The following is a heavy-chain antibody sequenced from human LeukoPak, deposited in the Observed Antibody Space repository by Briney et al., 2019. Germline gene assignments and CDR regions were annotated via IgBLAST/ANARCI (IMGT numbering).Heavy chain of an antibody. J-gene: IGHJ4*02. CDR1: GGSFSGYY. CDR2: INHSGST. Sequence: SETLSLTCAVYGGSFSGYYWSWIRQPPGKGLEWIGEINHSGSTNYNPSLKSRVTISVDTSKNQFSLKLSSVTAADTAVYYCARDWRASFDYWGQGTLVTVSS. CDR3: ARDWRASFDY. V-gene: IGHV4-34*01. D-gene: IGHD3-3*01.